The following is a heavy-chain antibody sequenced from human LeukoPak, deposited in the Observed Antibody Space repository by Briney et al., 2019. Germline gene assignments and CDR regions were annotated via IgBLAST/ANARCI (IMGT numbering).Heavy chain of an antibody. Sequence: GGSLRLSCAASGFTFSNAWMSWVRQAPGKGLEWVGRIKSKTDGGTTDYAAPVKGRFTISRDDSKNTLYLQMNSLKTEDIAVYYCTSTIDFGESYFDYWGQGTLVTVSS. D-gene: IGHD3-10*01. V-gene: IGHV3-15*01. CDR1: GFTFSNAW. CDR2: IKSKTDGGTT. J-gene: IGHJ4*02. CDR3: TSTIDFGESYFDY.